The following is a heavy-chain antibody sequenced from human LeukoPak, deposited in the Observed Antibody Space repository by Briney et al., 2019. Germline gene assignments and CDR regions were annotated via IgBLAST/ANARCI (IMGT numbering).Heavy chain of an antibody. CDR3: ARRLGSSSWYAFDY. J-gene: IGHJ4*02. Sequence: GASVKVSCKASGYIFTSYGISWVRQAPGQGLEWMGWISAYNGNTNYAQKLQGRVTMTTDTSTSTAYMELRSLRSDDTAVYYCARRLGSSSWYAFDYWGQGTLVTVSS. V-gene: IGHV1-18*01. D-gene: IGHD6-13*01. CDR1: GYIFTSYG. CDR2: ISAYNGNT.